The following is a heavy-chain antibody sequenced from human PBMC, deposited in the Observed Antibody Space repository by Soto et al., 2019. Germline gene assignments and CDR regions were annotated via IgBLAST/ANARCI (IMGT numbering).Heavy chain of an antibody. CDR3: ARDKGYCSGGSCYVDY. D-gene: IGHD2-15*01. V-gene: IGHV3-11*01. CDR1: GFTFSDYY. CDR2: ISSSGSTI. Sequence: GGSLRLSCAASGFTFSDYYMSWIRQAPGKGLEWVSYISSSGSTIYYADSVKGRFTISRDNAKNSLYLQMNSRRAEDTAVYYCARDKGYCSGGSCYVDYWGQGTLVTVSS. J-gene: IGHJ4*02.